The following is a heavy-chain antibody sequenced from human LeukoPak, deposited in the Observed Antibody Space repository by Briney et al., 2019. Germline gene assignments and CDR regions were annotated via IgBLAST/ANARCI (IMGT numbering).Heavy chain of an antibody. V-gene: IGHV4-31*11. CDR3: ARVEFIYGYGGGNLDY. D-gene: IGHD5-18*01. CDR1: GGSISSGGYS. J-gene: IGHJ4*02. CDR2: IYYSGSS. Sequence: SQTLSLTCAVSGGSISSGGYSWSWIRQHPGKGLEWIAYIYYSGSSYYNPSLKSRVTISVDTSKNQFSLKLSSVTAADTAVYYCARVEFIYGYGGGNLDYWGQGTLVTVSS.